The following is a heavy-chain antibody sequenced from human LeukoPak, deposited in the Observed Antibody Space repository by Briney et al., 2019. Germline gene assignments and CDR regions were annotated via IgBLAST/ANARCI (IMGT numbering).Heavy chain of an antibody. CDR2: IAGGDGST. CDR3: ARGVYWSLDY. V-gene: IGHV3-23*01. CDR1: GFIFNTNG. D-gene: IGHD1-1*01. Sequence: GGSLRLSCAISGFIFNTNGMNWVRQSPGKGLEWLATIAGGDGSTYYADSVKGRFAISRDNSKNTVFLHMNSLRVEDTAVYYCARGVYWSLDYWGQGTPVTVSS. J-gene: IGHJ4*02.